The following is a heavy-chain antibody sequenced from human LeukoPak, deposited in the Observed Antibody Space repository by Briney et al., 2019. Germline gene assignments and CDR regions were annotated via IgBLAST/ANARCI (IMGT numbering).Heavy chain of an antibody. CDR1: GYSISSGYY. CDR3: ARRLRSASYFDY. V-gene: IGHV4-38-2*02. Sequence: SETLSLTCNVSGYSISSGYYWAWIRQSPGKGLEWIGSTYHSGSTYYNPSLKSRVTMSVDTSKNQFSLKLSSVTAADTAVYYCARRLRSASYFDYWGQGTLVTVSS. CDR2: TYHSGST. D-gene: IGHD5-12*01. J-gene: IGHJ4*02.